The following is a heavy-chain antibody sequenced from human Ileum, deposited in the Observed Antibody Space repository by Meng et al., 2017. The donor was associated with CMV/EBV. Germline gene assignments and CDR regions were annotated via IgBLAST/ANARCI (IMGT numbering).Heavy chain of an antibody. D-gene: IGHD2-21*01. V-gene: IGHV3-48*03. J-gene: IGHJ3*02. CDR3: VRDGQLAAHNHDAFDI. CDR2: ISPNANYI. CDR1: GFTLRSYE. Sequence: GESLMISCEASGFTLRSYEMNWVRQAPGKGLEWVSYISPNANYIYYADSVKGRFTISRDNAKNSLFLQMNSLSAEDTALYLCVRDGQLAAHNHDAFDIWGQGTMVTVSS.